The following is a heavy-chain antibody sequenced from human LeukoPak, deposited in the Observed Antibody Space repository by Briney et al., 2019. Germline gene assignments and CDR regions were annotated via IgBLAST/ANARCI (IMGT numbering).Heavy chain of an antibody. CDR3: ARVLPNSGRYFDY. J-gene: IGHJ4*02. D-gene: IGHD6-19*01. CDR1: GFTFISYW. CDR2: IFSDASST. Sequence: PGGSLRLSCAASGFTFISYWMHWVRQAPGKGLVWVSRIFSDASSTNYADSVKGRFTISRDNAKNTLYLQMNSLRADDTAVYYCARVLPNSGRYFDYWGQGTLVTVSS. V-gene: IGHV3-74*01.